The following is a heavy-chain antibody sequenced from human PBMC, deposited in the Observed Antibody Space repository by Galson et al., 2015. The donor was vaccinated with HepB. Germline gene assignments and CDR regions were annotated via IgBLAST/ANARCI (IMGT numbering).Heavy chain of an antibody. CDR2: INHSGST. CDR1: GGSFSGYY. CDR3: ARLLRIRGYVTPRSMDV. V-gene: IGHV4-34*01. D-gene: IGHD5-12*01. Sequence: LTCAVYGGSFSGYYWSWIRQPPGKGLEWIGEINHSGSTNYNPSLKSRVTISVDTSKNQFSLKLSSVTAADTAVYYCARLLRIRGYVTPRSMDVWGQGTTVTVSS. J-gene: IGHJ6*02.